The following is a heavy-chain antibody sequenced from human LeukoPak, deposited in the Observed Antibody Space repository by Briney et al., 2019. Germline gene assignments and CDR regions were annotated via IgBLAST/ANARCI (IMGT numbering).Heavy chain of an antibody. D-gene: IGHD3-10*01. CDR3: AKADGSGSSSYYYYGMDV. Sequence: GGSLRLSCVASGFTFDDYAMHWVRQAPGKGLEWVSLINWDGGTTDYADSVKGRFTISRDNSKNSLYLQMNSLRTEDTALYYCAKADGSGSSSYYYYGMDVWGQGTTVTVSS. CDR2: INWDGGTT. V-gene: IGHV3-43*01. CDR1: GFTFDDYA. J-gene: IGHJ6*02.